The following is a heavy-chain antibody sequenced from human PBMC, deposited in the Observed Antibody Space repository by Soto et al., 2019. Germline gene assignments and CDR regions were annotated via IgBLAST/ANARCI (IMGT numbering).Heavy chain of an antibody. V-gene: IGHV1-24*01. J-gene: IGHJ6*04. CDR2: FDPEDGET. Sequence: ASVKVSCKVSGYTLTELSMHWVRQAPGKGLEWMGGFDPEDGETIYAQKFQGRVTMTEDTSTDTAYMELSSLRSEDTAVYYCATDLRYDFWSGHHSLPLWGKGTTVTVSS. D-gene: IGHD3-3*01. CDR3: ATDLRYDFWSGHHSLPL. CDR1: GYTLTELS.